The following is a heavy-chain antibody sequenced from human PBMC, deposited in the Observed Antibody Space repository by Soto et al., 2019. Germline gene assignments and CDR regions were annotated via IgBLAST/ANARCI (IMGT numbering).Heavy chain of an antibody. V-gene: IGHV5-10-1*01. CDR3: ARLLLSRVDFDP. Sequence: GKSLKISCKGSGYSLTSYWISWVRQMPGKGLEWMGRIDPSDSYTNYSPSFQGHVTISADKSISTAYLQWSSLKASDTAMYYCARLLLSRVDFDPPGQGALVTVSS. D-gene: IGHD3-16*02. CDR1: GYSLTSYW. CDR2: IDPSDSYT. J-gene: IGHJ5*02.